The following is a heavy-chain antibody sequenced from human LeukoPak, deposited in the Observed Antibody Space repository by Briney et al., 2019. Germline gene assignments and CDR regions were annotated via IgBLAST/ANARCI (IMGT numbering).Heavy chain of an antibody. J-gene: IGHJ4*02. Sequence: ASVKVSCKASGYTFTSYGISWVRQAPGQGLEWTGWISAYNGNTNYAQKLQGRVTMTTDTSTSTAYMELRSLRSDDTAVYYCARGYCSSTSCPPFDYWGQGTLVTVSS. CDR2: ISAYNGNT. D-gene: IGHD2-2*01. CDR3: ARGYCSSTSCPPFDY. CDR1: GYTFTSYG. V-gene: IGHV1-18*01.